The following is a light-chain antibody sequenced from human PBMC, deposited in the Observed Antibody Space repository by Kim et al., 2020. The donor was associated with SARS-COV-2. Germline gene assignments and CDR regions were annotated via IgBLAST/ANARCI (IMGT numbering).Light chain of an antibody. CDR1: QDSSDW. CDR2: PAS. CDR3: QQANINLRPT. Sequence: DMQMTQSPSSVSASVGDTVTITCRASQDSSDWLAWYQQKPGKAPKLLIYPASSLQGGVPSRFRGSGSGTRFTLTIVSVEPEDFATVYCQQANINLRPTFGGGTKVDIK. V-gene: IGKV1-12*01. J-gene: IGKJ4*02.